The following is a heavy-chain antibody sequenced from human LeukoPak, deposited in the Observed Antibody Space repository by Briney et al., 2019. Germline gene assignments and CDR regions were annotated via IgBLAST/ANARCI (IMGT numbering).Heavy chain of an antibody. CDR1: GFTFSSYS. CDR3: APKPPHGGSYHDY. D-gene: IGHD1-26*01. V-gene: IGHV3-21*01. J-gene: IGHJ4*02. Sequence: PGGSLRLSCAASGFTFSSYSMNWVRQAPGKGLEWVSSISSSSSYIYYADSVKGRFTISRDNAKNSLYLQMNSLRAEDTAVYYCAPKPPHGGSYHDYWGQGTLVTFSS. CDR2: ISSSSSYI.